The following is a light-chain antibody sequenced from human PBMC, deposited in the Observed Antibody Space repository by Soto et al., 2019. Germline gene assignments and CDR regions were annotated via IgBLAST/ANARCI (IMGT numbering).Light chain of an antibody. Sequence: DIQMTQSPSTLSASVGDRVTITCRASQSISSWLAWYQQKPGKAPKLLIYKASTLESGVPSHFSGSGSGTAFTLTISSLQTEDFATYYCQQYNSYPWTFGQGTKVDIK. CDR2: KAS. J-gene: IGKJ1*01. V-gene: IGKV1-5*03. CDR1: QSISSW. CDR3: QQYNSYPWT.